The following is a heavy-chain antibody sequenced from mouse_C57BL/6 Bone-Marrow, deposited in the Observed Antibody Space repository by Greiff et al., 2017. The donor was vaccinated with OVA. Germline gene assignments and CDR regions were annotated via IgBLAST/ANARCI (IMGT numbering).Heavy chain of an antibody. J-gene: IGHJ1*03. V-gene: IGHV14-2*01. Sequence: VQLQQSGAELVKPGASVKLSCTASGFNIKDYYMHWVKQRTEQGLEWIGRIDPEDGETKYAPQFQGKATITADTSSNTAYMQLSSLTSEDTAVYYCARGGIVWGTGTTVTVSS. CDR1: GFNIKDYY. CDR2: IDPEDGET. CDR3: ARGGIV.